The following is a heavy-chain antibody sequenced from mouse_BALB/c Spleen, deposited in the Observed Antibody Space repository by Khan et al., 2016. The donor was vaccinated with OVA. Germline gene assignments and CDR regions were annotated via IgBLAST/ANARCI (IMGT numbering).Heavy chain of an antibody. CDR3: ARDGSRYNYAMDD. CDR2: INYSGST. J-gene: IGHJ4*01. Sequence: VQLVESGPGLVNPSQSLSLTCTVTGYSITSDYAWNWIRQFPGNKLEWMGYINYSGSTNYNPALKSRISITRDTSKNQFFLQLNSVTTEDTATYYCARDGSRYNYAMDDWGQGNSVTVSS. V-gene: IGHV3-2*02. CDR1: GYSITSDYA. D-gene: IGHD2-3*01.